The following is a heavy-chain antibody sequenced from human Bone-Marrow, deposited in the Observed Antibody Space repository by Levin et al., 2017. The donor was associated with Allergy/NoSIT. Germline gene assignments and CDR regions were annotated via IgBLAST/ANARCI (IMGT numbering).Heavy chain of an antibody. CDR2: ISYDGSNK. J-gene: IGHJ6*02. V-gene: IGHV3-30-3*01. Sequence: GGSLRLSCAASGFTFSSYAMHWVRQAPGKGLEWVAVISYDGSNKYYADSVKGRFTISRDNSKNTLYLQMNSLRAEDTAVYYCARDTGRFGELYGMDVWGQGTTVTVSS. D-gene: IGHD3-10*01. CDR1: GFTFSSYA. CDR3: ARDTGRFGELYGMDV.